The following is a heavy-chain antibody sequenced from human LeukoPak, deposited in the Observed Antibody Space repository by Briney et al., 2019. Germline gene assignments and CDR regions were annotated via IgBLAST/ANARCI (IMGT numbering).Heavy chain of an antibody. J-gene: IGHJ4*02. V-gene: IGHV3-53*01. CDR2: IYDGGTT. CDR3: ATVAGGTYHFDL. D-gene: IGHD1-26*01. Sequence: GGSLRLSCAASGFTVNSHYMSWVRQAPGKGLEWVSIIYDGGTTSYEDSVKGRFTISRDNSNNIPYLQMSSLRAEDTAVYYCATVAGGTYHFDLWGQGALVTVSS. CDR1: GFTVNSHY.